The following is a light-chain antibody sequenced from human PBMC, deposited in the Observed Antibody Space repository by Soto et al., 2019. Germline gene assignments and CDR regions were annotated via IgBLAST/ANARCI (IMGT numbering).Light chain of an antibody. CDR3: QQYNNWPPIT. Sequence: TMVTQSLAKLSVSPGETATLSCRARQSISTNLAGYQQTPGQPPSLLIFDLPHRATGTPARFSGSGSGTEFTLTISSLQSEDFAVYYCQQYNNWPPITVGQGTRLEI. CDR2: DLP. CDR1: QSISTN. J-gene: IGKJ5*01. V-gene: IGKV3D-15*01.